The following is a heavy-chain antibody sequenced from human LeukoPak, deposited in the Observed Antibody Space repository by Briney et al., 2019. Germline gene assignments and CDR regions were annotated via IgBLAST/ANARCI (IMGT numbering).Heavy chain of an antibody. D-gene: IGHD3-16*01. CDR3: ARDDYGVFDAFDV. CDR1: GGSISSHY. J-gene: IGHJ3*01. CDR2: IYNSGST. Sequence: SETLSLTCTVSGGSISSHYWSWIRQPPGRGLEWIGYIYNSGSTNYNPSLKSRVTISLDTSKNQFSLHLTSVTAADTAVYFCARDDYGVFDAFDVWGQGTVVTVSS. V-gene: IGHV4-59*08.